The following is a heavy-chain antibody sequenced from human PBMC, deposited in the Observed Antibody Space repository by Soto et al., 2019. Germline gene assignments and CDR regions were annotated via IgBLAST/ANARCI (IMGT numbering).Heavy chain of an antibody. Sequence: EVQLVQSGGGLVQPGGSLRLSCVGSGFTFGSHWLTWVRQSAGKGPEWVANIKQDGIEKHYVDSVKDRFIISRDNAKNSLFLQMNSLRAEDTAVYYCASRPSADRYYAVFDYWGQGALVTVSS. J-gene: IGHJ4*02. CDR2: IKQDGIEK. D-gene: IGHD3-3*01. CDR3: ASRPSADRYYAVFDY. CDR1: GFTFGSHW. V-gene: IGHV3-7*03.